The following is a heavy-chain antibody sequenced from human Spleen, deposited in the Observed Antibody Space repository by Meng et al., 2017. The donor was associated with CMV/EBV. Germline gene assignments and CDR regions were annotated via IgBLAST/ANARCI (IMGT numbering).Heavy chain of an antibody. V-gene: IGHV3-43*01. CDR2: ISWDGGST. Sequence: GESLKISCAASGFTFDDYTMHWVRQAPGKGLEWVSLISWDGGSTYYADSVKGRFTISRDNSKNSLYLQMNSLRTEDTALYYCAKDGGKEWLSPYYYYYGMDVWGQGTTVTVSS. J-gene: IGHJ6*02. CDR3: AKDGGKEWLSPYYYYYGMDV. D-gene: IGHD3-3*01. CDR1: GFTFDDYT.